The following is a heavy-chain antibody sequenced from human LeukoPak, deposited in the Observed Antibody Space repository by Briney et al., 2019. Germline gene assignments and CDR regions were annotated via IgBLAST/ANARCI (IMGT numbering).Heavy chain of an antibody. J-gene: IGHJ6*03. CDR1: GFTIDDYG. CDR3: ARVYGYYLVENYYYYMDV. CDR2: INWNSGST. Sequence: GGTLSLSCAASGFTIDDYGMSWVRHAPGKGLEWVSGINWNSGSTGYADSVKGRFTISRDNAKNSLYLQMNSLRAEDTALYHCARVYGYYLVENYYYYMDVWGKGTTV. V-gene: IGHV3-20*01. D-gene: IGHD4-17*01.